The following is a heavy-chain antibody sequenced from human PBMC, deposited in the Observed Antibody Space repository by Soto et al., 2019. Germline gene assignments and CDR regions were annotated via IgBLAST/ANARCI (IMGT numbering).Heavy chain of an antibody. Sequence: QEQLVESGGGVVQPGRSLRLSCAASRFTFSSYGMHWVRQAPGKGLEWVAVISYDGDYKHYTDSVKGRFTISRDNSKNTRYLQINSLRAEDTAVYYCVKGTTVTPWRYFDLWGRGTLVTVSA. CDR3: VKGTTVTPWRYFDL. J-gene: IGHJ2*01. V-gene: IGHV3-30*18. D-gene: IGHD4-17*01. CDR2: ISYDGDYK. CDR1: RFTFSSYG.